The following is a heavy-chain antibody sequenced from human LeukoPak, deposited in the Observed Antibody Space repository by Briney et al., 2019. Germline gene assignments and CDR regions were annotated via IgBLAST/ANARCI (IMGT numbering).Heavy chain of an antibody. CDR1: GGSISSSSYY. J-gene: IGHJ4*02. Sequence: ASETLSLTCTVSGGSISSSSYYWGWIRQPPGKGLEWIGSIYYSGSTYYNPSLKSRVTISVDTSKNQFSLKLSSVTAADTAVYYCARYGFGELLAFDYWGQGTLVTVSS. V-gene: IGHV4-39*01. CDR3: ARYGFGELLAFDY. D-gene: IGHD3-10*01. CDR2: IYYSGST.